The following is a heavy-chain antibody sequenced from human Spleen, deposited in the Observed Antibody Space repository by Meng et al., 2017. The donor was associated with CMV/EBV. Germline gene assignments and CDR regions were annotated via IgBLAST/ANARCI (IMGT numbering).Heavy chain of an antibody. CDR2: ISAYNGNT. J-gene: IGHJ5*02. V-gene: IGHV1-18*01. D-gene: IGHD4/OR15-4a*01. Sequence: ASVKVSCKASGYTFTSYGISWVRQAPGQGLEWMGWISAYNGNTNYAQKLQGRVTMTTDTSTGTAYMELRSLRSDDTAVYYCARDDYGANSNWFDPWGQGTLVTVSS. CDR3: ARDDYGANSNWFDP. CDR1: GYTFTSYG.